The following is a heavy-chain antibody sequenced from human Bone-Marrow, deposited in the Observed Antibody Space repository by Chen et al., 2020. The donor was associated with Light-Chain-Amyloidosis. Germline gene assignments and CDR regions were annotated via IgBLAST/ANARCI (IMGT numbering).Heavy chain of an antibody. V-gene: IGHV3-30*04. J-gene: IGHJ4*02. CDR1: GFIFSDYA. CDR3: AREFGRHCSGGNCYSGYFDY. Sequence: QVQLVDSGGGVVQPGRSLRLSCVASGFIFSDYAMHWVRQAPGKGLEWVALISKDGRNDLYADSVKGLFTVYRENTKNTLYVQVNSLRAEDTAVYYCAREFGRHCSGGNCYSGYFDYWGQGTLVTVSS. CDR2: ISKDGRND. D-gene: IGHD2-15*01.